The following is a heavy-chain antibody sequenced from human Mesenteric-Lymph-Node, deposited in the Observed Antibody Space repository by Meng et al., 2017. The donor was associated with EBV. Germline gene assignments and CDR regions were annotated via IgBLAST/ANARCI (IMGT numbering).Heavy chain of an antibody. CDR1: GFAVRNYV. J-gene: IGHJ5*02. Sequence: VVSGGGVVQPGRSLSLSCAASGFAVRNYVVHWVRQPPGKGLEWVALISYDGSNKYYADSVKGRFTISRDNSKNTLFLQMNSLRAEDTAVYYCTRSVMATTNWFDPWGQGTLVTVSS. CDR3: TRSVMATTNWFDP. D-gene: IGHD1-7*01. V-gene: IGHV3-30-3*01. CDR2: ISYDGSNK.